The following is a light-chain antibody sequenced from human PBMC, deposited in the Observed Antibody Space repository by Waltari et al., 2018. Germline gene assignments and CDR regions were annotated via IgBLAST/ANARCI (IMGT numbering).Light chain of an antibody. J-gene: IGKJ4*01. V-gene: IGKV1-17*01. CDR3: LQHNSDLLT. Sequence: EIQMTQSPSSLSPSVAATFTITCLASRGVGTYLNWFQQNSGKAPKLLIYAATTFQSGIPARFSGSGSGTEFTLTIKSLQPEDFATYHCLQHNSDLLTFGGGTKVEIK. CDR2: AAT. CDR1: RGVGTY.